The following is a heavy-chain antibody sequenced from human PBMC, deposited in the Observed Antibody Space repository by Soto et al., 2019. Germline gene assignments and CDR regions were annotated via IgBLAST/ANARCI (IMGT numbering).Heavy chain of an antibody. D-gene: IGHD5-18*01. J-gene: IGHJ4*02. CDR1: GFTCTSYG. CDR3: VSDRGYGHASVPYS. V-gene: IGHV3-30*03. Sequence: QAHLVESGGGVVQPGRSLRLSCAAAGFTCTSYGMHWVRQAPGTRLEWVAVISYDGGLQHYADSVKGRFTISRDNSKNMVRLQMNSLRAEDTAVYYCVSDRGYGHASVPYSWGQGTLVSVSS. CDR2: ISYDGGLQ.